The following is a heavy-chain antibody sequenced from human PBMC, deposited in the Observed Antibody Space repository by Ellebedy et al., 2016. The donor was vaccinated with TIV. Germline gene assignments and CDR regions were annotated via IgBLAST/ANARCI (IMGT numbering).Heavy chain of an antibody. Sequence: SLKISCAASGFTFTTYWFHWVRQAPGKGLEWVSGISKNSGSVGYADPVKGRFTISRDNAKNSLYLQMNSLRGEDTALYYCARSYYGSGSPDYWGQGTLVTVS. D-gene: IGHD3-10*01. V-gene: IGHV3-9*01. CDR3: ARSYYGSGSPDY. CDR2: ISKNSGSV. CDR1: GFTFTTYW. J-gene: IGHJ4*02.